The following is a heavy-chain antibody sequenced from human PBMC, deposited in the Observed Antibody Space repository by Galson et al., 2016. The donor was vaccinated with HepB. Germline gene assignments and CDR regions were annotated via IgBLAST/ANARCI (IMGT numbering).Heavy chain of an antibody. D-gene: IGHD2-2*01. Sequence: SETLSLTCAVSGGSISSSNWWSWVRQPPGQGLDWIGEIFHSGSTNYNPSLKSRVTISVDKSKNQFSLKLSSVTAADTAVYYCARAEGYLVPADYYYYGMDVWGQWTTVTVSS. J-gene: IGHJ6*02. CDR1: GGSISSSNW. V-gene: IGHV4-4*02. CDR3: ARAEGYLVPADYYYYGMDV. CDR2: IFHSGST.